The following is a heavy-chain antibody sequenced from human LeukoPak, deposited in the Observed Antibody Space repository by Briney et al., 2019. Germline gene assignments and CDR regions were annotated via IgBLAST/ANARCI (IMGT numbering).Heavy chain of an antibody. CDR3: ARGVGIAVAGSRAVARARGWYYFDY. Sequence: ASVKVSCKASGYTFTSYDINWVRQATGQGLEWMGWMNPNSGNTGYAQEFQGRVTMTRNTSISTAYMELSSLRSEDTAVYYCARGVGIAVAGSRAVARARGWYYFDYWGQGTLVTVSS. D-gene: IGHD6-19*01. CDR2: MNPNSGNT. CDR1: GYTFTSYD. J-gene: IGHJ4*02. V-gene: IGHV1-8*01.